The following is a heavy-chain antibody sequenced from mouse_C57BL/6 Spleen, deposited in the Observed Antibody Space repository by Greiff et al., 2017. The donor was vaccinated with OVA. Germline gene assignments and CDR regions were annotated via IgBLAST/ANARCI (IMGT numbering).Heavy chain of an antibody. CDR3: ARSGYSTAYYYAMDY. D-gene: IGHD2-5*01. Sequence: LVKPGASVKISCKASGYSFTDYNMNWVKQSNGKSLEWIGVINPNYGTTSYNQKFKGKTTLTVDQSTSTAYMQLNSLTSEDAAVYYCARSGYSTAYYYAMDYWGQGTSVTVSS. V-gene: IGHV1-39*01. CDR2: INPNYGTT. CDR1: GYSFTDYN. J-gene: IGHJ4*01.